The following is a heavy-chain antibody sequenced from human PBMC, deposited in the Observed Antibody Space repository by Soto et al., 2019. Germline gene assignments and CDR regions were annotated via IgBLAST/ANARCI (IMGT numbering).Heavy chain of an antibody. Sequence: SETLSLTCNVSGGSISNFHLSWIRRPPGKGLEWIGYIYYSGNYYNPSLTSRVSMSLDKSKNQFSLHLKSVTAADTALYFCALGGYNYGRPFDFWGQGTRVTVSS. D-gene: IGHD5-18*01. CDR2: IYYSGN. CDR1: GGSISNFH. CDR3: ALGGYNYGRPFDF. J-gene: IGHJ4*02. V-gene: IGHV4-59*01.